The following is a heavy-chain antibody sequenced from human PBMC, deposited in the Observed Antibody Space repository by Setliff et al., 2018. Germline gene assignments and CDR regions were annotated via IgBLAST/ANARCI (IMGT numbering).Heavy chain of an antibody. J-gene: IGHJ6*04. V-gene: IGHV3-20*04. CDR2: FNRNDGSTI. Sequence: LRLSCAASGFTFGDYGLSWVRQGPGKGLEWVSGFNRNDGSTIYYADSVKGRFTISRDNAQNSLYLQMNSLRAEDTAVYYCARSYNFWSGPALDVWGKGTTVTVSS. CDR1: GFTFGDYG. D-gene: IGHD3-3*01. CDR3: ARSYNFWSGPALDV.